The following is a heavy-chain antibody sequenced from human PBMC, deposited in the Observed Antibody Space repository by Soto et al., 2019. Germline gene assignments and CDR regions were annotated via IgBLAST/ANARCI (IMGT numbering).Heavy chain of an antibody. Sequence: SETLSLTCTVSGGSISSSSYYWGWIRQPPGKGLEWIGSIYYSGSTNYNPSLKSRVTISVDTSKNQFSLKLSSVTAADTAVYYCARLEMATITADYWGQGTLVTVSS. CDR2: IYYSGST. CDR1: GGSISSSSYY. D-gene: IGHD5-12*01. CDR3: ARLEMATITADY. V-gene: IGHV4-39*07. J-gene: IGHJ4*02.